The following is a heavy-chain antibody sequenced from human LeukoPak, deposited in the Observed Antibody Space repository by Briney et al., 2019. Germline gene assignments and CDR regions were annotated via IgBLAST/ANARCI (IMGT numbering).Heavy chain of an antibody. J-gene: IGHJ4*02. CDR3: AKGIGGSCYTGLGF. CDR1: GFTFSSFA. V-gene: IGHV3-23*01. Sequence: GGSLRLSCGASGFTFSSFAMGWVRLAPGKGLQWFLGINGSNNNTYYTDSGTGRFTLSRDNSKTTLFLQMNSLRAEDTAVYYCAKGIGGSCYTGLGFWGQGTLVTVSS. CDR2: INGSNNNT. D-gene: IGHD2-15*01.